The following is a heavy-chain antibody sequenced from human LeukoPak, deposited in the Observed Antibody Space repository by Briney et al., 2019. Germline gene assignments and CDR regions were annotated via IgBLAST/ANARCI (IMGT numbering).Heavy chain of an antibody. CDR2: IKSKTDGGTT. CDR1: GFTLSNAW. J-gene: IGHJ3*02. V-gene: IGHV3-15*01. CDR3: TARLHPNAFDI. Sequence: GGSLRLSCAASGFTLSNAWMSWVRQAPGKGLEWVGRIKSKTDGGTTDYAAPVKGRFTISRDDSKNRLYVQMNSLKTEDTAVYYCTARLHPNAFDIWGQGTMVTVSS. D-gene: IGHD5-18*01.